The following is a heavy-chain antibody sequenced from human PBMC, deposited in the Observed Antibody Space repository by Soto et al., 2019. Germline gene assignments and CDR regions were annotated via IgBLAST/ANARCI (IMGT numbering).Heavy chain of an antibody. CDR3: ARRVRDGYNFDY. CDR2: IYYSGST. V-gene: IGHV4-39*01. Sequence: SETLSLTCTVSGGSISSSAYYWGWIRQPPGKGLEWIGNIYYSGSTYYNPSLKSRVTISVDTSKNQFSLKLSSVTAADTAVYYCARRVRDGYNFDYWGQGTLVT. CDR1: GGSISSSAYY. J-gene: IGHJ4*02. D-gene: IGHD5-12*01.